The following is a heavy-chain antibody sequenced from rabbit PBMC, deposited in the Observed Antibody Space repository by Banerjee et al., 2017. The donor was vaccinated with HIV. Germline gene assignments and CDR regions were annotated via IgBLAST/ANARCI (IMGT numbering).Heavy chain of an antibody. CDR2: IDLLFGTT. V-gene: IGHV1S47*01. CDR3: VRGASSSGYYSL. D-gene: IGHD1-1*01. CDR1: GFDFSAYG. J-gene: IGHJ6*01. Sequence: QEQLMESGGGLIQPGGSLKLSCKASGFDFSAYGMSWVRQAPGKGLEWIGYIDLLFGTTYYATWANGRFTISSHNAQNTLYLQLNSLTAADTATYFCVRGASSSGYYSLWGPGTLVTVS.